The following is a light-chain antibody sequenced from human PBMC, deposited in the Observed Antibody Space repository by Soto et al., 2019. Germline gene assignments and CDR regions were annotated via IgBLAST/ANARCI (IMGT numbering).Light chain of an antibody. Sequence: DIVMTQSPLSLPVTPGEPASISCRSSQSLLHSNGYNYLDWYLQKPGQSPQLLIYLGSNRGAGVPDRFSGCGSGTDSTLKISRVEAEDVGVYYCMQALQTPITFGQGTRLEIK. CDR3: MQALQTPIT. J-gene: IGKJ5*01. V-gene: IGKV2-28*01. CDR2: LGS. CDR1: QSLLHSNGYNY.